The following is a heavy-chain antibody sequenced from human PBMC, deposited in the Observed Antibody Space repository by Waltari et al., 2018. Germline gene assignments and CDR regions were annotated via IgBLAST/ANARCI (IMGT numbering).Heavy chain of an antibody. CDR1: GYTFTSYY. D-gene: IGHD1-20*01. V-gene: IGHV1-46*01. CDR2: INPSGGST. Sequence: QVQLVQSGAEVKKPGASVKVSCKASGYTFTSYYMHWVRQAPGQGLEWMGIINPSGGSTSYAQKFQGRVTMTRETSTSTVYMELSSLRSEDTAVYYCARLTGTHQDAFDIWGQGTMVTVSS. J-gene: IGHJ3*02. CDR3: ARLTGTHQDAFDI.